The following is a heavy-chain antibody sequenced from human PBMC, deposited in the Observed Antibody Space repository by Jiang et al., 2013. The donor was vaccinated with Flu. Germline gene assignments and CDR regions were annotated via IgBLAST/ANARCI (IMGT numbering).Heavy chain of an antibody. CDR1: GGTFSSYA. J-gene: IGHJ6*02. CDR2: IIPIFGTA. D-gene: IGHD5-24*01. V-gene: IGHV1-69*01. CDR3: ARFGEMATITNYYYGMDV. Sequence: KASGGTFSSYAISWVRQAPGQGLEWMGGIIPIFGTANYAQKFQGRVTITADESTSTAYMELSSLRSEDTAVYYCARFGEMATITNYYYGMDVWGQGTTVTVSS.